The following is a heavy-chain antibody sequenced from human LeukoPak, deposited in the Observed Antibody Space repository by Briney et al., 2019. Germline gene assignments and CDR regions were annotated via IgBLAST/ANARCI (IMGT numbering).Heavy chain of an antibody. V-gene: IGHV3-7*04. Sequence: PGGSLRLSCAASGFTLGSYWMTWVRQAPRKGLEWAAAIKDDGSETYYVDSVKGRFNISRDNAKNSLYLQRSSLRAEDTAVYYCARTTYGDYWGQGALGSVSS. CDR1: GFTLGSYW. CDR2: IKDDGSET. CDR3: ARTTYGDY. D-gene: IGHD1-1*01. J-gene: IGHJ4*02.